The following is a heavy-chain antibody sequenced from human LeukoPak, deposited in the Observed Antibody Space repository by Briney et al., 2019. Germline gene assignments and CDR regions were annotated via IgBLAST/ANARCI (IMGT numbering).Heavy chain of an antibody. V-gene: IGHV1-2*02. Sequence: ASVKVSCKASGYTFTGYYMHWVRQAPGQGLEWMGWINPNSGGTNYAQKFQGRVTMTRDTSISTAYMELSRLRSDDTAVYYCARTITIFLYPRYYFDYWGQGTLVTVSS. D-gene: IGHD3-3*01. CDR3: ARTITIFLYPRYYFDY. J-gene: IGHJ4*02. CDR1: GYTFTGYY. CDR2: INPNSGGT.